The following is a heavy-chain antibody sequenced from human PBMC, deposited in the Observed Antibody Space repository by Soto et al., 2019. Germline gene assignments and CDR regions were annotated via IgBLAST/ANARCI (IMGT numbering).Heavy chain of an antibody. CDR2: IKSKTDGGTT. D-gene: IGHD3-3*01. CDR3: TTDRAKLRFLEWFHFDY. V-gene: IGHV3-15*01. CDR1: GFTFSNAW. J-gene: IGHJ4*02. Sequence: GGSLRLSCAASGFTFSNAWMSWVRQAPGKGLEWVGRIKSKTDGGTTDYAAPVKGRFTISRDDSKNTLYLQMNSLKTEDTAVYYCTTDRAKLRFLEWFHFDYWGQGTLVTVSS.